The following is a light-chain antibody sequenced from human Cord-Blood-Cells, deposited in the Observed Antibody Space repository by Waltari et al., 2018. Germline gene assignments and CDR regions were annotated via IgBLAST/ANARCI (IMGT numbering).Light chain of an antibody. CDR1: KLGDKY. J-gene: IGLJ2*01. V-gene: IGLV3-1*01. CDR2: KGG. Sequence: SYELTQPPSVSVSPGQTASITCSGDKLGDKYACWYQQKQCQSPVLGFCKGGRRPSGIPERCSGSNSGNSATLTISGTQAMDEADYYCQAWDSSTVVFGGGTKLTVL. CDR3: QAWDSSTVV.